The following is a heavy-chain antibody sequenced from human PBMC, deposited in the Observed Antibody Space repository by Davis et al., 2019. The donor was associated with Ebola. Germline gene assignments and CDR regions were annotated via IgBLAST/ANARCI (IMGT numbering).Heavy chain of an antibody. D-gene: IGHD5-18*01. Sequence: MPGGSLRLSCTVSGGSISSYYWSWIRQPPGKGLEWIGYIYYSGSTNYNPSLKSRVTISVDTSKNQFSLKLSSVTAADTAVYYCYSYGDFDYWGQGTLVTVSS. CDR2: IYYSGST. V-gene: IGHV4-59*08. CDR1: GGSISSYY. J-gene: IGHJ4*02. CDR3: YSYGDFDY.